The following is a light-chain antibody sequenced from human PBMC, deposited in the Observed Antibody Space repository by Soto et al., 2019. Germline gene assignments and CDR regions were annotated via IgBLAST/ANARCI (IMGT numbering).Light chain of an antibody. V-gene: IGLV1-44*01. CDR3: AAWDDSVNGWV. CDR1: SSNIAINT. J-gene: IGLJ3*02. CDR2: INN. Sequence: QPVLTQSPSASGAPGQWVTISCSGGSSNIAINTVNWYLQLPGTAPKLLIYINNQRPSGVSDRFSGSKSGTSASLAITGLQSEDEGDYYCAAWDDSVNGWVFGGGTKLTVL.